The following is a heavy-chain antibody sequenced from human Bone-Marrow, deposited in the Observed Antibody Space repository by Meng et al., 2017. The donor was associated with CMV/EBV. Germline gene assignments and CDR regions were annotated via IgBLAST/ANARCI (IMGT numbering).Heavy chain of an antibody. CDR3: TSYSGTYYPTDS. CDR2: SRNKANSYTT. J-gene: IGHJ4*02. Sequence: ASGFTCSDHYMDWVRQAPGKGLEWVGRSRNKANSYTTTYAASVKGRFTISRDDSKNLLYLQMNSLKTEDTAVYYCTSYSGTYYPTDSWGQGTLVTVSS. V-gene: IGHV3-72*01. CDR1: GFTCSDHY. D-gene: IGHD1-26*01.